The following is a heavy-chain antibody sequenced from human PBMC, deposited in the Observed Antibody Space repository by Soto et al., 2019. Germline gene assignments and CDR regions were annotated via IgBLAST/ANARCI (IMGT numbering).Heavy chain of an antibody. D-gene: IGHD3-22*01. CDR2: IYPGDSDT. Sequence: GESLKISCKGSGYSFTSYWIGCVRQMPGKGLEWMVIIYPGDSDTRYSPSFQGQVTISAVKSISTAYLQWSSLKASDTAMYYCARHRNHTYYYDSSVSCYRMAVWAQGTTVTVSS. CDR1: GYSFTSYW. J-gene: IGHJ6*01. V-gene: IGHV5-51*01. CDR3: ARHRNHTYYYDSSVSCYRMAV.